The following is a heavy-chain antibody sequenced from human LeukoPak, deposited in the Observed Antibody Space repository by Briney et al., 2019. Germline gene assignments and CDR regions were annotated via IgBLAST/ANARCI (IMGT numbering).Heavy chain of an antibody. CDR3: ARDGTMFGGPRLS. Sequence: GGSLRLSCVASGFTFSDYYFSWIRQAPGRGLEWVSYIDSSGSTIYYADSVKGRFTISRDNAKKSLYLQMNSLRAEDTAVYYCARDGTMFGGPRLSWGQGTLVTVSS. J-gene: IGHJ4*02. D-gene: IGHD3-10*02. V-gene: IGHV3-11*01. CDR1: GFTFSDYY. CDR2: IDSSGSTI.